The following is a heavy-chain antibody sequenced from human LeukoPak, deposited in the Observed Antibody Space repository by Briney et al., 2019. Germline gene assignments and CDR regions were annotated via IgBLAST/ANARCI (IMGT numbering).Heavy chain of an antibody. Sequence: ASVKVSCKASGYAFTSYYMHWVRQAPGKGLEWMGGFDPEDGETIYAQKFQGRVTMTEDTSTDTAYMELSSLRSEDTAVYYCATDYYGSESTDIWGQGTMVTVSS. D-gene: IGHD3-10*01. CDR3: ATDYYGSESTDI. J-gene: IGHJ3*02. CDR1: GYAFTSYY. V-gene: IGHV1-24*01. CDR2: FDPEDGET.